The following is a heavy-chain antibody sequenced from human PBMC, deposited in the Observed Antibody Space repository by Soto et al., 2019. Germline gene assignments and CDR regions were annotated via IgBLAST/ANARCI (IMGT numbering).Heavy chain of an antibody. CDR3: AKKRGVGSGSYYRGFDY. CDR2: ISYDGSNK. CDR1: GFTFSSYG. Sequence: QVQLVESGGGVVQPGRSLRLSCAASGFTFSSYGMHWVRQAPGKGLEWVAVISYDGSNKYYADSVKGRFTISRDNSKNTLYLQLNSLRAEDTAVYYCAKKRGVGSGSYYRGFDYWGQGTLVTVSS. J-gene: IGHJ4*02. V-gene: IGHV3-30*18. D-gene: IGHD3-10*01.